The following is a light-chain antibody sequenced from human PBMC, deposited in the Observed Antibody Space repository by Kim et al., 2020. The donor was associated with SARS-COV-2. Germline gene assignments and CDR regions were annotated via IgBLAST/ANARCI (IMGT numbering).Light chain of an antibody. J-gene: IGKJ1*01. CDR3: QQYDSPWT. CDR2: GST. Sequence: EIVLTQSPGTLSLSPGERATLSCRASQSVSSSYLAWYQQKPGQAPRLLIDGSTSRATGIPDRLGGSGSGTDFTLTISRLEPEDFAVYYCQQYDSPWTSGQGTKVDIK. V-gene: IGKV3-20*01. CDR1: QSVSSSY.